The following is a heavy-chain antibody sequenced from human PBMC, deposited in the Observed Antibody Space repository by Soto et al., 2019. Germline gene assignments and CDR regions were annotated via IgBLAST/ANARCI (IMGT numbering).Heavy chain of an antibody. J-gene: IGHJ4*02. D-gene: IGHD3-10*01. CDR1: GFTFSSYS. CDR3: AKRDSGSGRSPPLINY. Sequence: EVQLLESGGGLVQPGGSLRLSCAASGFTFSSYSMNWVRQAPGKGLEWVASVGGGGDNTFYADSVKGRFTISRDDSQKTLDLPMNRLRAEDTAVYFCAKRDSGSGRSPPLINYWGQGTLVTVSS. CDR2: VGGGGDNT. V-gene: IGHV3-23*01.